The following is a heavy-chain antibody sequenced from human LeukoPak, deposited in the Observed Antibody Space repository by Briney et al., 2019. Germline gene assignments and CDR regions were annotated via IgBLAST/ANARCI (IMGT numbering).Heavy chain of an antibody. Sequence: PSETLSLTCTVSGGSISSYYWSWIRQPPGKGLEWIGYIYYSRSTNYNPSLKSRVTISVDTSKNQFSLKLSSVTAADTAVYYCARSSYYDFWSGPTNWFDPWGQGTLVTVSS. V-gene: IGHV4-59*01. J-gene: IGHJ5*02. CDR3: ARSSYYDFWSGPTNWFDP. CDR1: GGSISSYY. CDR2: IYYSRST. D-gene: IGHD3-3*01.